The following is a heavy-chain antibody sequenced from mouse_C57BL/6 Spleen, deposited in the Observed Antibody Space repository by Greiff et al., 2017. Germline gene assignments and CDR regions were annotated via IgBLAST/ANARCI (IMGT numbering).Heavy chain of an antibody. CDR2: INPNNGGT. D-gene: IGHD2-1*01. CDR3: ARPGDGNPFAY. V-gene: IGHV1-26*01. J-gene: IGHJ3*01. CDR1: GYTFTDYY. Sequence: VQLQQSGPELVKPGASVKISCKASGYTFTDYYMNWVKQSHGKSLEWIGDINPNNGGTSYNQKFKGKATLTVDKSSSTAYMELRSLTSEDSAVYYCARPGDGNPFAYWGQGTLVTVSA.